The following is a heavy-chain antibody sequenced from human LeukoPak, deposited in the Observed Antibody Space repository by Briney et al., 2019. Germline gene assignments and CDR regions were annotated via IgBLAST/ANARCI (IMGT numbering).Heavy chain of an antibody. CDR1: GFSLSTSGVG. CDR3: AHSPYSYGLFDY. V-gene: IGHV2-5*01. CDR2: IYWNDDK. Sequence: SGPTLVKPTQTLTLTCSFSGFSLSTSGVGVGWIRQPPGKALEWLALIYWNDDKRYSPSLKSRLTITKDTSENQVVLTMTNMDPVDTATYYCAHSPYSYGLFDYWGQGTLVTVPS. J-gene: IGHJ4*02. D-gene: IGHD5-18*01.